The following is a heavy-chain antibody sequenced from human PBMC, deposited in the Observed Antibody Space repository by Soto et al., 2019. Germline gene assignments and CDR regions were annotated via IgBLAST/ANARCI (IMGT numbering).Heavy chain of an antibody. D-gene: IGHD3-9*01. J-gene: IGHJ2*01. Sequence: SETLSLTCTVSGGSISSCDYYWSWIRQPPGKGLEWIGYIYYSGSTYYNPSLKSRVTISVDTSKNQFSLKLTSVTAADTAVYYCAKTGPYDILTYWYFDRWGRGTLVTVSS. CDR3: AKTGPYDILTYWYFDR. CDR2: IYYSGST. V-gene: IGHV4-30-4*01. CDR1: GGSISSCDYY.